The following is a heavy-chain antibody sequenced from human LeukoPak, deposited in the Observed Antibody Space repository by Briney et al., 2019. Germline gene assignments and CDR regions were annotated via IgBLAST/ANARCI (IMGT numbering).Heavy chain of an antibody. V-gene: IGHV3-7*02. Sequence: AGSLRLSCAASGFSFSSYWMTRVRQAPGKGLEWVANIKEDGSDKYYVDSVKGRFTISRDNAKNSLYLQMNSLRAEDTAVYYCTKYGDDDTPGLNWGQGTLVTVSS. CDR1: GFSFSSYW. J-gene: IGHJ4*02. CDR3: TKYGDDDTPGLN. D-gene: IGHD4-17*01. CDR2: IKEDGSDK.